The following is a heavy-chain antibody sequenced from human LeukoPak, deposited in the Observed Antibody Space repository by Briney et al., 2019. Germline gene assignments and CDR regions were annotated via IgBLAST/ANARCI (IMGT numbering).Heavy chain of an antibody. Sequence: ASVKVSCKASGYTFTSYGISWVRQAPGQGLEWMGWISAYNGNTNYAQKLQGRVTMTTDTSTSTAYMELRSRRSDDTAVYYCAREMGIAAAGNWFDPWGQGTLVTVSS. D-gene: IGHD6-13*01. CDR2: ISAYNGNT. V-gene: IGHV1-18*01. CDR1: GYTFTSYG. CDR3: AREMGIAAAGNWFDP. J-gene: IGHJ5*02.